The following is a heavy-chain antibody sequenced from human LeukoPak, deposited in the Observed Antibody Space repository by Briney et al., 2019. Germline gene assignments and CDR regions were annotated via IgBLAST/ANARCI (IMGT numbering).Heavy chain of an antibody. CDR1: GFTFSGSA. D-gene: IGHD4-17*01. CDR2: IRSKTNNYAT. V-gene: IGHV3-73*01. J-gene: IGHJ4*02. CDR3: TRRSYSSVTRDY. Sequence: GGSLRLSCAASGFTFSGSAMHWVRQASGKGLECVGRIRSKTNNYATAYAASVKGRFTISRDDSKNTAYLQMNSLQTEDTAVYYCTRRSYSSVTRDYWGQGTLVTVSS.